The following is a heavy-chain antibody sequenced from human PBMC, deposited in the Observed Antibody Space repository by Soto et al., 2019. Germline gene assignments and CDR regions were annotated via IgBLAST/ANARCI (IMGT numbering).Heavy chain of an antibody. V-gene: IGHV4-4*07. Sequence: SETLSLTCTVSGGSITDYSWVWIRQPAGKGLEWIGRIFSSGSTNYNPSLKGRITMSLDTSKNQFSLKLNSATATDTAVYFCARDQGVVVTTDNWFDPWGQGILVTVSS. CDR2: IFSSGST. CDR1: GGSITDYS. D-gene: IGHD3-22*01. J-gene: IGHJ5*02. CDR3: ARDQGVVVTTDNWFDP.